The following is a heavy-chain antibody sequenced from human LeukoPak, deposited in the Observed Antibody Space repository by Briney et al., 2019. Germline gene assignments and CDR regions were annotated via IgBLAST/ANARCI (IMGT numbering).Heavy chain of an antibody. V-gene: IGHV3-66*01. CDR2: IFSGGNT. J-gene: IGHJ4*02. Sequence: GGSLRLSCAASGFTVSSNYMTWVRQAPGKGLEWVSVIFSGGNTYYADSVKGRFTISRDNSKNTLYLQMNSLRAEDTAVYYCASRYCSGGSCRYYLDYWGQGILVTVSS. CDR1: GFTVSSNY. CDR3: ASRYCSGGSCRYYLDY. D-gene: IGHD2-15*01.